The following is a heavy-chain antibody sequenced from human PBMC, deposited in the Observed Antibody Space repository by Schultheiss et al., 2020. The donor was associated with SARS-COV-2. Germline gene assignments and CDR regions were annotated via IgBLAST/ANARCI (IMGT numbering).Heavy chain of an antibody. CDR2: ISAYNGNT. V-gene: IGHV1-18*01. CDR3: ARDPGDEWHRGVYAFDI. Sequence: ASVKVSCKASGYTFTSYGISWVRQAPGQGLEWMGWISAYNGNTNYAQKLQGRVTMTTDTSTSTAYMALSRLRFDDTAVYYCARDPGDEWHRGVYAFDIWGQGTMVTVSS. D-gene: IGHD3-3*01. CDR1: GYTFTSYG. J-gene: IGHJ3*02.